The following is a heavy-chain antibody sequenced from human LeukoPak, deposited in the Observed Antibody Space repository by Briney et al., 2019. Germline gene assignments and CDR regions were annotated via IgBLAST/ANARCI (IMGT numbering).Heavy chain of an antibody. CDR2: IGNYNGNT. CDR3: ARPWRSDYWYFDL. D-gene: IGHD3-3*01. J-gene: IGHJ2*01. V-gene: IGHV1-18*01. CDR1: GYTFSIFG. Sequence: GASVKVSCKASGYTFSIFGISWVRQAPGQGLEWMGWIGNYNGNTNYAQKFQGRVTMTTDTSTSTAYMELRSLSSDDTAVYYCARPWRSDYWYFDLWGRGTLVTVSS.